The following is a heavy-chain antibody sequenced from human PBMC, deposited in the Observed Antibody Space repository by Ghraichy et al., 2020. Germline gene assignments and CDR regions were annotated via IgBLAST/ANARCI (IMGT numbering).Heavy chain of an antibody. J-gene: IGHJ6*02. V-gene: IGHV3-48*02. CDR1: GFTFSSHS. Sequence: GGSLRLSCVGSGFTFSSHSMNWVRQAPGKNLEWVSYITISSRTRDYSDSVKCRFTISRDNAQNSLYLQMTSLRDEDTAVYYYAGGSTVGRFFYYDGVDVWGPGATVTFSS. CDR2: ITISSRTR. CDR3: AGGSTVGRFFYYDGVDV. D-gene: IGHD1-26*01.